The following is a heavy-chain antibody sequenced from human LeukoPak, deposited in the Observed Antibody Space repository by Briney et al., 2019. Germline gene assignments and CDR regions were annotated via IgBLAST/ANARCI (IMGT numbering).Heavy chain of an antibody. CDR3: ARELSDYRVTSGYHHYFDL. Sequence: GGSLRLSCAASGFXVSTSYITWVRQGPGKGLEWVSVIYRGGTTVYADSVKGRFTISIDISENTLSLQMNNLRADDAAVYYCARELSDYRVTSGYHHYFDLWGQGTLVSVSS. V-gene: IGHV3-53*01. CDR2: IYRGGTT. D-gene: IGHD3-22*01. CDR1: GFXVSTSY. J-gene: IGHJ4*02.